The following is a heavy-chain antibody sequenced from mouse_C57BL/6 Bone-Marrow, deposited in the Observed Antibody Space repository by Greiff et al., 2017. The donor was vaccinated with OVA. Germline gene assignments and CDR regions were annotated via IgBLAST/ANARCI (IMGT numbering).Heavy chain of an antibody. V-gene: IGHV1-26*01. D-gene: IGHD2-1*01. Sequence: VQLHQSGPELVKPGASVKISCKASGYTFTDYYMNWVKQSPGKSLEWIGDINPNNGGTSYNQQFKGKATLTVDKSSSTAYMELRSLPSEDSAVYYCARKDGNYENFDVWGTGTTVTVSS. CDR1: GYTFTDYY. J-gene: IGHJ1*03. CDR3: ARKDGNYENFDV. CDR2: INPNNGGT.